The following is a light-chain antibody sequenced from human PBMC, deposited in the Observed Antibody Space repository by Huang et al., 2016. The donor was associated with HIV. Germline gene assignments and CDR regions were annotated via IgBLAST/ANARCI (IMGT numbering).Light chain of an antibody. Sequence: EIVLTQSPGTLSLSPGARATLSCRASQSLSSNYLAWYQQKPGQAPRLLMYGASNRDTGIPDRFSGSGAGTDFTLSISRLEPEDFAVYYCQQYGSSPRTFGQGTKVEVK. J-gene: IGKJ1*01. CDR3: QQYGSSPRT. CDR2: GAS. V-gene: IGKV3-20*01. CDR1: QSLSSNY.